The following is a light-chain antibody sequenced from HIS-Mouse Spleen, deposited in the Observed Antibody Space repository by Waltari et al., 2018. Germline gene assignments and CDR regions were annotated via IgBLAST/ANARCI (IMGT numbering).Light chain of an antibody. CDR3: QQSYSTPGLT. CDR1: QSISSY. V-gene: IGKV1-39*01. CDR2: AAS. J-gene: IGKJ4*01. Sequence: DIQMTQSPSYLSASVGDRVTITCRASQSISSYLNWYQQKPGKAPKLLIYAASSLQSGVPSRFSGSGSGTDFTLTISSLQPEDFATYYCQQSYSTPGLTFGGGTKVEIK.